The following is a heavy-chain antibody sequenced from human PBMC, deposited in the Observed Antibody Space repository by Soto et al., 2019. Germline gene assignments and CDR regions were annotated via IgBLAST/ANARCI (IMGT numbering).Heavy chain of an antibody. CDR1: EFTFISYW. Sequence: PGGSLSLSCGASEFTFISYWMTWVRQAPGEGLEFLATIKPDGSDTYYVDSVKGRFTISRDNAKNSLSLQMNSLRAEDTAVYYCARETTAAAGVLEKFVMGGYYYYGMDVWGQGTTVTVSS. D-gene: IGHD6-13*01. CDR2: IKPDGSDT. V-gene: IGHV3-7*01. CDR3: ARETTAAAGVLEKFVMGGYYYYGMDV. J-gene: IGHJ6*02.